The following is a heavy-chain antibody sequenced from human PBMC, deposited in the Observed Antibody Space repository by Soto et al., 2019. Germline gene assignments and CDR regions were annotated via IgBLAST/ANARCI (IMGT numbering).Heavy chain of an antibody. D-gene: IGHD3-9*01. CDR2: IYYSGST. Sequence: QLQLQESGPGLVKPSETLSLTCTVSGGSISSSSYYWGWIRQPPGKGLEWIGSIYYSGSTYYNPSLKSRVTISVDTSKNQFSLKLSSVTAADTAVYYCARHPRLRYFDNWGQGTLVTVSS. CDR1: GGSISSSSYY. CDR3: ARHPRLRYFDN. J-gene: IGHJ4*02. V-gene: IGHV4-39*01.